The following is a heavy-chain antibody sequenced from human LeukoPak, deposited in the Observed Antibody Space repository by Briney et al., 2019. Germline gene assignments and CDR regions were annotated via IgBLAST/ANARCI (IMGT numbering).Heavy chain of an antibody. CDR2: INTDGSRI. Sequence: PGGSLRLSCAASGFSFSTYWMYWVRQAPGKGLVWVSHINTDGSRINYADSVRGRFTISRDNAKNTLYLQMNSLRAEDTAVYYCARDGAGLVPFDYWGQRTLVTVSS. CDR3: ARDGAGLVPFDY. CDR1: GFSFSTYW. J-gene: IGHJ4*02. V-gene: IGHV3-74*01. D-gene: IGHD6-19*01.